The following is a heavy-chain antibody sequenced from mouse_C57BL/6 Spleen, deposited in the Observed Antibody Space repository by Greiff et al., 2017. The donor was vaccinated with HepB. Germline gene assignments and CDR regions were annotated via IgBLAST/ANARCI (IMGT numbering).Heavy chain of an antibody. CDR2: IYPGDGDT. CDR1: GYAFSSSW. Sequence: QVQLQQSGPALVKPGASVKISCKASGYAFSSSWMNWVKQRPGKGLEWIGRIYPGDGDTNYNGKFKGKATLTADKSSSTAYMQLSSLTSEDSAVCFCDSPVPHSRTFHCWGQGTTLSVSS. D-gene: IGHD3-1*01. V-gene: IGHV1-82*01. CDR3: DSPVPHSRTFHC. J-gene: IGHJ2*01.